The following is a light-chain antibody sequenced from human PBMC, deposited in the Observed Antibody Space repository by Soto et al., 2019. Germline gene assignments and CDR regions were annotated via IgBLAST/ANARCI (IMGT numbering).Light chain of an antibody. CDR3: SAWDDSLSGYV. J-gene: IGLJ1*01. V-gene: IGLV1-47*01. CDR2: RND. CDR1: SFNIGSNY. Sequence: QSVLTQAPSASGTPGQRVTISCSGSSFNIGSNYVYWYQQLPGTAPKLVIFRNDQRPSGIPDRISGSKSGTSASLAISGLRSEDEADYYCSAWDDSLSGYVFGTGTTLTVL.